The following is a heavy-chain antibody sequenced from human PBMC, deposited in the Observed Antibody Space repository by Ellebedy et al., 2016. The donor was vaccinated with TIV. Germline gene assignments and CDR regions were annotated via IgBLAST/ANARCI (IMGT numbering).Heavy chain of an antibody. CDR3: ARVGAARSFYYYYYYMDV. V-gene: IGHV1-8*01. Sequence: ASVKVSXXASGYTFTSYDINWVRQATGQGLEWMGWMNPNSGNTGYAQKFQGRVTMTRNTSISTAYMELSSLRSEDTAVYYCARVGAARSFYYYYYYMDVWGKGTTVTVSS. J-gene: IGHJ6*03. D-gene: IGHD6-6*01. CDR1: GYTFTSYD. CDR2: MNPNSGNT.